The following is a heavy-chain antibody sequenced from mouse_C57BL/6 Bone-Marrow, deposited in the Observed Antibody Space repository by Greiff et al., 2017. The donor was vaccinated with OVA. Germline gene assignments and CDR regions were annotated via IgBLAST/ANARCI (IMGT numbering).Heavy chain of an antibody. Sequence: VQLQQSGAELARPGASVKLSCKASGYTFTSYGISWVKQRTGQGLEWIGEIYPRSGNTYYNEKFKGKATLTADKSSSTAYMELRSLTSEDSAVYFCARPSRGYFDYWGQGTTLTVSS. V-gene: IGHV1-81*01. D-gene: IGHD1-1*01. CDR3: ARPSRGYFDY. J-gene: IGHJ2*01. CDR1: GYTFTSYG. CDR2: IYPRSGNT.